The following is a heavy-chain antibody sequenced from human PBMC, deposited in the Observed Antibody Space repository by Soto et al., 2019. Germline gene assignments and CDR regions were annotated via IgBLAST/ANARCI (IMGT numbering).Heavy chain of an antibody. Sequence: EEQLVESGGGLVQPGGSLRLSCAASGFTFSNHVMNWVRQAPGRGLEWVSSINRDSNTFYADSVKGRFTISRDNANDSLYLQGNSLRADDTAVYYCVNGDYYVGQGTLVTVSS. CDR3: VNGDYY. CDR1: GFTFSNHV. J-gene: IGHJ4*02. D-gene: IGHD4-17*01. CDR2: INRDSNT. V-gene: IGHV3-48*01.